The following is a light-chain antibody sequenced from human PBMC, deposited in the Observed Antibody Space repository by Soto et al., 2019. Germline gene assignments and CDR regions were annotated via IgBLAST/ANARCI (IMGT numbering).Light chain of an antibody. V-gene: IGKV1-39*01. CDR2: AAS. CDR3: QQSYSTPKT. CDR1: QSISSY. J-gene: IGKJ1*01. Sequence: DIQMTQSPSSLSASVGDRVTITCRASQSISSYLNWYQQKPGKAPKLLIYAASSLQSGVPSRFSGSGSGTDFTLTISSLQPEDFANYYCQQSYSTPKTFGQGTNVDNK.